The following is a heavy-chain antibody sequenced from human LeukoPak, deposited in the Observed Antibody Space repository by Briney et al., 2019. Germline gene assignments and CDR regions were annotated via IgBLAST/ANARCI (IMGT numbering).Heavy chain of an antibody. CDR1: GGSFSGYY. CDR3: ARGSDDFWSGYQNWFDP. CDR2: INHSGST. D-gene: IGHD3-3*01. J-gene: IGHJ5*02. Sequence: PSETLSLTCAVYGGSFSGYYWSWIRQPPGKGLEWIGEINHSGSTNYNPSLKSRVTISVDTSKNQFSLKLSSVTAADTAVYYCARGSDDFWSGYQNWFDPWGQGTLVTVSS. V-gene: IGHV4-34*01.